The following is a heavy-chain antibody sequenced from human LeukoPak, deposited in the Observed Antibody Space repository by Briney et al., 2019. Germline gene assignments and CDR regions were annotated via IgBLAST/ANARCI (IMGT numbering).Heavy chain of an antibody. D-gene: IGHD5-24*01. V-gene: IGHV4-59*01. CDR2: IYYSGNT. Sequence: SETLSLTCTVSGDSISSYYWSWIRQPPGKGLEWIGYIYYSGNTNYNPSLKSRVTISVDTSKNQFSLRLSSVTAADTAIYYCARDGYKEWGQGTLVTVSS. CDR1: GDSISSYY. J-gene: IGHJ4*02. CDR3: ARDGYKE.